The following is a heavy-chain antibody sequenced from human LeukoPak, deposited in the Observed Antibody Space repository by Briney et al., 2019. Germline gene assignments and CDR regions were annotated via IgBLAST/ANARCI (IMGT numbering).Heavy chain of an antibody. CDR1: GGSISSGIYY. D-gene: IGHD3-3*01. Sequence: SETLSLTCTVSGGSISSGIYYWSWIRQPAGKGLEWIGYIYYSGSTNYNPSLKSRVTISVDTSKNQFSLKLSSVTAADTAVYYCARGRRFLEWSTTLDYWGQGTLVTVSS. J-gene: IGHJ4*02. CDR2: IYYSGST. CDR3: ARGRRFLEWSTTLDY. V-gene: IGHV4-61*10.